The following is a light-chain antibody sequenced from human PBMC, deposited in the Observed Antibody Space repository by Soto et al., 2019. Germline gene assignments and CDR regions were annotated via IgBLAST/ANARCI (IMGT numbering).Light chain of an antibody. CDR3: QQYGSSPWT. CDR2: AAS. CDR1: QSVSID. V-gene: IGKV3-20*01. J-gene: IGKJ1*01. Sequence: EIVMTQSPATLPVSPGERATLSCRASQSVSIDLAWYQQTPGQAPRLLIYAASRRATGIPDRFSGSGSGTDFTLTISRLEPEDFAVYYCQQYGSSPWTFGQGTKVDIK.